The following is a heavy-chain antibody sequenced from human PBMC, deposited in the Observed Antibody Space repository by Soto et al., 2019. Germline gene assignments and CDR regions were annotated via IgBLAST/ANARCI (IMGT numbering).Heavy chain of an antibody. CDR1: GFTFSSYA. Sequence: LGESLKISCSASGFTFSSYAMHWVRQAPGKGLEYVSAISSNGGSTYYADSVKGRFTISRDNSKNTLYLQMSSLRAEDTAVYYCVKDGVDSSGYYYEDYWGQGTLVTVSS. J-gene: IGHJ4*02. V-gene: IGHV3-64D*06. CDR2: ISSNGGST. CDR3: VKDGVDSSGYYYEDY. D-gene: IGHD3-22*01.